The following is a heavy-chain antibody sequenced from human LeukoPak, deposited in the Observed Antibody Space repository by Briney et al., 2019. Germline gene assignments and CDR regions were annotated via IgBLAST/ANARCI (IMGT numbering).Heavy chain of an antibody. CDR2: ISTGGDT. V-gene: IGHV3-13*01. J-gene: IGHJ6*02. CDR1: GFTFSNYD. D-gene: IGHD3-3*01. Sequence: GGSPRLSCATSGFTFSNYDMHWVRQGSGKSLEWVSAISTGGDTYYPGSVKGRFTISRENAKNSVYLQMNSLRAGDTAVYYCARGYGFFSYYGLDVWGQGTTVTVSS. CDR3: ARGYGFFSYYGLDV.